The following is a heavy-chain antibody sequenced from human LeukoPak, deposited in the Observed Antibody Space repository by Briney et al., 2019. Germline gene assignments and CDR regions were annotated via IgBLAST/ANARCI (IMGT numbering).Heavy chain of an antibody. J-gene: IGHJ4*02. CDR2: IYYSGST. D-gene: IGHD3-10*01. CDR3: ARDRGFGSYFDY. CDR1: GGSLSSKY. Sequence: SETLSLTCTVSGGSLSSKYWSWIRHPPGKGLEWIGYIYYSGSTNYNPSLKSRVTISIDTSKNQFSLKLSSVTAADTAVYYCARDRGFGSYFDYWGQGTLVTVSS. V-gene: IGHV4-59*01.